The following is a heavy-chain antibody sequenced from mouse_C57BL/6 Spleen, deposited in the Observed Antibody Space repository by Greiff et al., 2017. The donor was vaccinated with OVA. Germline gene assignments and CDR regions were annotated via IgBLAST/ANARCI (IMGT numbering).Heavy chain of an antibody. CDR3: TTVGLRRAMDD. V-gene: IGHV14-4*01. J-gene: IGHJ4*01. CDR2: IDPENGDT. Sequence: VQLQQSGAELVRPGASVKLSCTASGFNIKDDYMHWVKQRPEQGLEWIGWIDPENGDTEYASKFQGKATITADTSSNTAYLQLSSLTSEDTAVYYCTTVGLRRAMDDWGQGTSVTVSS. D-gene: IGHD2-4*01. CDR1: GFNIKDDY.